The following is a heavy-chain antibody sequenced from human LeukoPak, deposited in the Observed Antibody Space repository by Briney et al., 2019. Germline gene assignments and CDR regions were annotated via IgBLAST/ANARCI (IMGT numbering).Heavy chain of an antibody. J-gene: IGHJ4*02. D-gene: IGHD3-16*02. CDR3: ARGRYRFDY. Sequence: PSETLSLTCAVYGGSFSGYYWSWIRQPPGKGLEWIGEINHSGSTNYNPSLKSRVTISVDTSKNRFSLKLSSVTAADTAVYYCARGRYRFDYWGQGTLVTVSS. CDR1: GGSFSGYY. V-gene: IGHV4-34*01. CDR2: INHSGST.